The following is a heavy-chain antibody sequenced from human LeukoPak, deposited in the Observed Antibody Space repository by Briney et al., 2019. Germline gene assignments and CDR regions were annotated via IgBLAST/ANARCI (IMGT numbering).Heavy chain of an antibody. CDR1: GFTFGTYW. J-gene: IGHJ4*02. D-gene: IGHD3-10*01. V-gene: IGHV3-74*01. Sequence: GGSLRLSCAASGFTFGTYWMHWVRQAPGKGLVWVSGINSDGGTTTYADSVKGRFTISRDNAKNTLYLQMNNLRAEDTAIYYCVTDSYVSGSYYRLFYWGQGTLVTVSS. CDR2: INSDGGTT. CDR3: VTDSYVSGSYYRLFY.